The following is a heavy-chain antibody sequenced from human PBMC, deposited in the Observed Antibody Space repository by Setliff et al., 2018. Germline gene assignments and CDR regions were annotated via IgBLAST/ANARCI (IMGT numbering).Heavy chain of an antibody. Sequence: GASVKVSCKASGYTFSNYYIHWARQAPGQGLEWMGIINPSGGYTNYAQKLQGRVTMTTDTSTSTAYMELRSLRSDDTAVYYCARGPNFWSGYYSLRLRWFDPWGQGTLVTVSS. V-gene: IGHV1-46*01. J-gene: IGHJ5*02. CDR2: INPSGGYT. D-gene: IGHD3-3*01. CDR1: GYTFSNYY. CDR3: ARGPNFWSGYYSLRLRWFDP.